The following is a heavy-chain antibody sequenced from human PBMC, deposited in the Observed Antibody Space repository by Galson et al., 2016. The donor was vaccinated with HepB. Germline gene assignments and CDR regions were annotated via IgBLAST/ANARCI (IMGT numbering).Heavy chain of an antibody. V-gene: IGHV3-11*01. CDR2: FSLGGSTA. CDR3: ARVDTYYDSSGYPDF. D-gene: IGHD3-22*01. CDR1: GFTFSDDY. J-gene: IGHJ4*02. Sequence: SLRLSCAASGFTFSDDYISWIRQTPGKGLEWISYFSLGGSTAYYADSVRGRFTVSRANGENSVFLQMNSLTAEDTAVYYCARVDTYYDSSGYPDFWGQGTLVTVSS.